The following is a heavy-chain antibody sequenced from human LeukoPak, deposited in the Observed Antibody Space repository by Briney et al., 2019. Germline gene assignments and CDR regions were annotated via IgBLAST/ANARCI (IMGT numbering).Heavy chain of an antibody. V-gene: IGHV3-21*01. D-gene: IGHD2-2*01. CDR3: AKYAGRRLYYFDY. Sequence: PGGSLRLSCAASGFTFSSYSMNWVRQAPGKGLEWVSSISSSSSYIYYADSVEGRFTISRDNAKNSLYLQMNSLRAEDTAVYYCAKYAGRRLYYFDYWGQGTLVTVSS. CDR1: GFTFSSYS. CDR2: ISSSSSYI. J-gene: IGHJ4*02.